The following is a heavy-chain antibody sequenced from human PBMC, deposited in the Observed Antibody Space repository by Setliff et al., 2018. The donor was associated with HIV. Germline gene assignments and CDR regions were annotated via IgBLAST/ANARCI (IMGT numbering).Heavy chain of an antibody. J-gene: IGHJ4*02. CDR3: ARGLATSSRSSLVY. CDR2: IYHSGGT. CDR1: GDSINNYY. Sequence: PSETLSLTCTVSGDSINNYYWTWIRQPPGKGLEWIGYIYHSGGTKYNPSLESRVTISVDTSKKHFSLNLSSVTAADTAVYYCARGLATSSRSSLVYWGRGIQVTVSS. V-gene: IGHV4-59*01. D-gene: IGHD6-6*01.